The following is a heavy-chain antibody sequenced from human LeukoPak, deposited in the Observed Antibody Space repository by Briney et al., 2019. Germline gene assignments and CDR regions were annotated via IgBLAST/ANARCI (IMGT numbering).Heavy chain of an antibody. CDR3: ARDRAPSYSSGWSADFDY. D-gene: IGHD6-19*01. J-gene: IGHJ4*02. Sequence: GGSLRLSCAASGFTFSSYSMNWVRQAPGKGLEWVSYISSSSSTIYYADSVKGRFTISRDNSKNTLYLQMNSLRAEDTAVYYCARDRAPSYSSGWSADFDYWGQGTLVTVSS. V-gene: IGHV3-48*01. CDR2: ISSSSSTI. CDR1: GFTFSSYS.